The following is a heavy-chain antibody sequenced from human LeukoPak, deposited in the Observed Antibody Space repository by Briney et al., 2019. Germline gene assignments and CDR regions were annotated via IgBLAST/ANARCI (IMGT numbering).Heavy chain of an antibody. V-gene: IGHV3-74*01. CDR2: INSDGSST. J-gene: IGHJ4*02. D-gene: IGHD3-10*01. CDR3: ARGNYESGTYGRGD. CDR1: GFTFRNYW. Sequence: PGGSLRLSCAASGFTFRNYWMHWVRQAPGKGLVWVSRINSDGSSTNYADSVKGRFTISRDNAKNTLSLQMNSLSAEDTAVYYCARGNYESGTYGRGDWGQGTLVTVSS.